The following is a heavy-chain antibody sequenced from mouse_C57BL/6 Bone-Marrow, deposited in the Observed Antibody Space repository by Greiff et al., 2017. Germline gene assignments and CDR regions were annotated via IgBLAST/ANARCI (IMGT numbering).Heavy chain of an antibody. CDR2: IYPGSGNT. D-gene: IGHD1-1*01. Sequence: QVQLQQSGAELVRPGASVKLSCKASGYTFTDYYINWVKQRPGQGLEWIARIYPGSGNTYYNEKFKGKATLTAEKSSSTAYMQLSSLTSEDSAVYFCARLHYYGSSWDYFDYWGQGTTLTVSS. V-gene: IGHV1-76*01. CDR3: ARLHYYGSSWDYFDY. J-gene: IGHJ2*01. CDR1: GYTFTDYY.